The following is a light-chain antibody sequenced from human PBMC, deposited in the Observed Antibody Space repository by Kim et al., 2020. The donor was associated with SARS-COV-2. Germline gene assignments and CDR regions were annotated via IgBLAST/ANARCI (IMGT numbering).Light chain of an antibody. CDR1: SSNIGAGYD. CDR3: QSYDSSLSGVV. CDR2: GNS. V-gene: IGLV1-40*01. Sequence: RVTISCTGRSSNIGAGYDVHWYQQLPGTAPNLLIYGNSNRPSGVPDRFSGSKSGTSASLAITGLQAEDEADYYCQSYDSSLSGVVFGGGTQLTVL. J-gene: IGLJ2*01.